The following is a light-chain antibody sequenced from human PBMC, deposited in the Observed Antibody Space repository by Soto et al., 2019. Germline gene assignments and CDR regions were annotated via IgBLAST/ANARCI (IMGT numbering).Light chain of an antibody. J-gene: IGLJ1*01. CDR3: SSYRSTSVYV. CDR1: SSDIGGYDF. CDR2: NVN. Sequence: QSALTQPPSASGSPGQAVTISCTGTSSDIGGYDFVSWYQVRPGEAPQLIIYNVNGRPSGVPRRFSGSKSGNTASLTVSGLQAEDEANYYCSSYRSTSVYVFGTGTKVTVL. V-gene: IGLV2-8*01.